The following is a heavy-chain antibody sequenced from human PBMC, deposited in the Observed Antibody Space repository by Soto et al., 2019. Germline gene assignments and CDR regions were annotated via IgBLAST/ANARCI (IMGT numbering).Heavy chain of an antibody. CDR2: ISAYNGNT. Sequence: ASVKVSCKASGYTFTSYGISWVRQAPGQGLEWMGWISAYNGNTNYAQKLQGRVTMTTDTSTSTAYMELRSLRSDDTAVYYCARDWRDYGGNSEASDIWGQGTMVTVSS. CDR3: ARDWRDYGGNSEASDI. CDR1: GYTFTSYG. V-gene: IGHV1-18*01. D-gene: IGHD4-17*01. J-gene: IGHJ3*02.